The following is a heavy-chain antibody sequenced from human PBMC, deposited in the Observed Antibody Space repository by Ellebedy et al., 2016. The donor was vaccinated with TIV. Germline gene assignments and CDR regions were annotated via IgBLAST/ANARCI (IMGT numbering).Heavy chain of an antibody. CDR3: VRYVAAFDI. Sequence: GESLKISCAGSGFTFSSYWMSWVRQAPGKGLEWVANINKDGSETYYVDSVKGRFTISRDNAKKSLYLQMNSLRAEDTAVYYCVRYVAAFDIWGQGTMVTVSS. V-gene: IGHV3-7*03. J-gene: IGHJ3*02. D-gene: IGHD3-16*01. CDR2: INKDGSET. CDR1: GFTFSSYW.